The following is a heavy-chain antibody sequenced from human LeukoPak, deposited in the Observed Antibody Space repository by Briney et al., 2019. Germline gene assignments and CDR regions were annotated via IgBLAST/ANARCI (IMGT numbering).Heavy chain of an antibody. Sequence: GGSLRLSCAASGFTFSSYWMSWVRQAPGKGLEWVANIKQDGSEKYYVDSVKGRFTISRDNAKNSLYLQMNSLRAEDTAVYYCARELSGSIAVAGVWFDPWGQGTLVTVSS. D-gene: IGHD6-19*01. CDR3: ARELSGSIAVAGVWFDP. J-gene: IGHJ5*02. CDR1: GFTFSSYW. V-gene: IGHV3-7*01. CDR2: IKQDGSEK.